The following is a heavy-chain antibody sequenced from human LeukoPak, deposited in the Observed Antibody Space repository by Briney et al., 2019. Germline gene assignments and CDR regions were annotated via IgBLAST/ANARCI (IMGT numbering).Heavy chain of an antibody. V-gene: IGHV1-8*01. D-gene: IGHD6-13*01. CDR1: GYTFTSYD. CDR2: MNPNSGNT. Sequence: ASVKVSCKASGYTFTSYDINWVRQAPGQGLEWMGWMNPNSGNTNYAQKFHGRVTMTRNTSITTAYMELNSIRSEDTAVYYCARAGTYYYYYTYVWGKGTTVTISS. J-gene: IGHJ6*03. CDR3: ARAGTYYYYYTYV.